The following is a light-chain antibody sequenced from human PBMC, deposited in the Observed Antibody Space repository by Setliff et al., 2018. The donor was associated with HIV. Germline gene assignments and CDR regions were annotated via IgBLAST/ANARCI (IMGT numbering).Light chain of an antibody. V-gene: IGLV2-14*01. CDR2: DVS. J-gene: IGLJ2*01. CDR1: SSDVGGYNY. Sequence: QSALTQPASVSGSPGQSITISCTGTSSDVGGYNYVSWYQQHPGKAPKLMIYDVSKRPSGVSNRFSGSESGNTASLTISGLQAEDEADYYCSSYTSSSTLFGGGTKVTV. CDR3: SSYTSSSTL.